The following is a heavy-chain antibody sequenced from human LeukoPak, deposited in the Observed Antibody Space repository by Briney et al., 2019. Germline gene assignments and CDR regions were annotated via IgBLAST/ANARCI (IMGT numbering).Heavy chain of an antibody. CDR1: GFTFSSYG. CDR3: AKTSTGWPCYLEY. V-gene: IGHV3-23*01. Sequence: PGGSLRLSCAASGFTFSSYGMSWVRQAPGKGLEWVSAISGSGGSTYYADSVKGRLTISGDNSKHTLYLQMNSLIADETAVSYCAKTSTGWPCYLEYWGQGTLVSVSS. J-gene: IGHJ4*02. CDR2: ISGSGGST. D-gene: IGHD6-19*01.